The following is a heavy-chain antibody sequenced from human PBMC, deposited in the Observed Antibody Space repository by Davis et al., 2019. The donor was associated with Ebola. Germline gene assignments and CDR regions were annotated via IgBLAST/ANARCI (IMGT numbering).Heavy chain of an antibody. V-gene: IGHV4-34*01. CDR2: FDHSGST. Sequence: MPSETLSLTCAVYDESLSDYYWSWIRQPPGKGLAWIGEFDHSGSTKSNPSLKSRVTISVDMSKNQVSLRLNSVTAADTAVYYCARAWFGGLPPAYWGQGTLVTVSS. D-gene: IGHD3-10*01. CDR1: DESLSDYY. CDR3: ARAWFGGLPPAY. J-gene: IGHJ4*02.